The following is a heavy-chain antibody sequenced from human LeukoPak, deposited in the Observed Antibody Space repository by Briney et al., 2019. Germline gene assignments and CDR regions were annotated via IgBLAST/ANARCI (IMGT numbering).Heavy chain of an antibody. CDR3: ARDVSPENSAYDWAIYYYYTMDV. Sequence: GASVKVSCKASGYTFTSYAISWVRQAPGQGLEWMGRISGYNGNTNYAQKLQGRVTMTTDTSTTTAYMELRSLRSDDTAVYYCARDVSPENSAYDWAIYYYYTMDVWGQGTTVTVSS. V-gene: IGHV1-18*01. CDR2: ISGYNGNT. D-gene: IGHD5-12*01. J-gene: IGHJ6*02. CDR1: GYTFTSYA.